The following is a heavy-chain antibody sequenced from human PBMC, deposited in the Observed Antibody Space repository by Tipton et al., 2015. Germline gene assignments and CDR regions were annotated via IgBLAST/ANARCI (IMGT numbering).Heavy chain of an antibody. Sequence: TLSLTCAVYGDSFSDFYWSWIRQSPGKGLEWIGEITHSGSTNYNPSLKSRVTISLDTSKNQFSLKLTSVTAADTAVYYCARMTPMVSYYYYGMDVWGQGTTVTVSS. CDR3: ARMTPMVSYYYYGMDV. D-gene: IGHD5-18*01. CDR2: ITHSGST. V-gene: IGHV4-34*01. J-gene: IGHJ6*02. CDR1: GDSFSDFY.